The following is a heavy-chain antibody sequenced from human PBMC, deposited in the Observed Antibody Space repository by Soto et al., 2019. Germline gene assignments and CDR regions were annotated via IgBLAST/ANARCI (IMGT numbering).Heavy chain of an antibody. Sequence: GGSLRLSCAASGFTFSSYAMSWVRQAPGKGLEWVSAISGSGGSTYYADSVKGRFTISRDNSKNTLYLQMNSLRAEDTAVYYCATQIAVAGLYVPWWFDPWGQGTLVTVSS. CDR1: GFTFSSYA. J-gene: IGHJ5*02. CDR3: ATQIAVAGLYVPWWFDP. D-gene: IGHD6-19*01. V-gene: IGHV3-23*01. CDR2: ISGSGGST.